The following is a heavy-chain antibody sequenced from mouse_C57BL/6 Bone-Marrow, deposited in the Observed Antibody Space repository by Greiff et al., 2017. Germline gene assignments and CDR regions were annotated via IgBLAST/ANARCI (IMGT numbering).Heavy chain of an antibody. CDR2: IWTGGGT. CDR1: GFSLTSYA. J-gene: IGHJ4*01. CDR3: ASPYDSNHYAMDY. Sequence: QVQLQQSGPGLVAPSQSLSITCTVSGFSLTSYAISWVRQPPGKGLEWLGVIWTGGGTNYNSALKSRLSISKDNSKSQVFLKMNSLQTDDTARYYCASPYDSNHYAMDYWGQGTSVTVSS. V-gene: IGHV2-9-1*01. D-gene: IGHD2-5*01.